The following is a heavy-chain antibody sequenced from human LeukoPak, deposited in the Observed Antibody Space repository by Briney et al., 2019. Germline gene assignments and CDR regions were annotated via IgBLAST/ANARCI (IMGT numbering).Heavy chain of an antibody. J-gene: IGHJ4*02. CDR1: GYTFTSYD. D-gene: IGHD3-3*01. CDR3: ARGGYDFWSGYWPFDY. V-gene: IGHV1-8*03. CDR2: MNPNSGNT. Sequence: ASVKVSCKASGYTFTSYDINWVRQATGQGLEWMGWMNPNSGNTGYAQKFQGRVTITRNTSISTAYMELSSLRSEDTAVYYCARGGYDFWSGYWPFDYWGQGTLVTVSS.